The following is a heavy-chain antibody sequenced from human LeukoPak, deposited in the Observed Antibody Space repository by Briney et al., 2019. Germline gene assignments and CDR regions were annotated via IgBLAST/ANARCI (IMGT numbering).Heavy chain of an antibody. CDR2: IIPIFGTA. CDR1: GGTFSSYA. V-gene: IGHV1-69*06. D-gene: IGHD2-2*01. CDR3: ARSRGGIVVVPAAIRGYYYGMDV. J-gene: IGHJ6*04. Sequence: SVKISCKTSGGTFSSYAISWVRQGPGQGLEWMGGIIPIFGTANYAQKFQGRVTITADKSTSTAYMELSCLRSEDTAVYYCARSRGGIVVVPAAIRGYYYGMDVWGKGTTVTVSS.